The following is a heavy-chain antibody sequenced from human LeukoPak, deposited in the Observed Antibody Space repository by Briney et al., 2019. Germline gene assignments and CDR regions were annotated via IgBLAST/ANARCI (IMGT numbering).Heavy chain of an antibody. D-gene: IGHD4-17*01. CDR1: GFTFSSYA. J-gene: IGHJ5*02. Sequence: SGRSLRLSCAASGFTFSSYAMHWVRQAPGKGLEWVAVISYDGSNKYYADSVKGRFTISRDNSKNTLYLQMNSLRAEDTAVYYCARGYGDYDGWFDPWGQGTLVTVSS. V-gene: IGHV3-30-3*01. CDR3: ARGYGDYDGWFDP. CDR2: ISYDGSNK.